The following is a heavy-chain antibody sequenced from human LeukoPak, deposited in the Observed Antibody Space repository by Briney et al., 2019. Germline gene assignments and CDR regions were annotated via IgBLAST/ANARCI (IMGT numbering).Heavy chain of an antibody. J-gene: IGHJ4*02. CDR2: IHYSGST. Sequence: PSETLSLTCTVSGDSISSSIYYWDWIRQPPGKGLEWIGSIHYSGSTYYNPSLKSRVTISVDTSENQFSLKLNSVTAADTAVYFCARRAGYDSSGYYYSWGRGTLVTVSS. D-gene: IGHD3-22*01. V-gene: IGHV4-39*01. CDR1: GDSISSSIYY. CDR3: ARRAGYDSSGYYYS.